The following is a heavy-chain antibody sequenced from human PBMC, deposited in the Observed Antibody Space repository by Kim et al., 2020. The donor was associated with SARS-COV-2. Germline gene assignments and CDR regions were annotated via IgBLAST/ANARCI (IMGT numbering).Heavy chain of an antibody. CDR1: GFTFSASA. CDR3: SRHSGNHGDRDFDN. D-gene: IGHD4-17*01. Sequence: GGSLRLSCAASGFTFSASAMPWVRQASGTGLEWVARIRSTPNTSSTTYSASVPVSFTISSDDSTNTLYLHMHSLKTAATSVYFCSRHSGNHGDRDFDNW. CDR2: IRSTPNTSST. V-gene: IGHV3-73*01. J-gene: IGHJ4*01.